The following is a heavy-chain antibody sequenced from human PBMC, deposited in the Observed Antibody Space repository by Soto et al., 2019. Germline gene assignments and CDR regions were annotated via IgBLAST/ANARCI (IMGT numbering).Heavy chain of an antibody. D-gene: IGHD6-19*01. V-gene: IGHV3-7*04. CDR3: ARVGGGWYTAGYYGMDV. CDR1: GFTFSSYW. Sequence: EVQLVESGGGLVQPGGSLRLSCAASGFTFSSYWMSWVRQAPGKGLEWVANIKQDGSEKYYVDSVKGRFTISRDNAKNSLYLQMNSLRAEDTAVYYCARVGGGWYTAGYYGMDVWGQGTTVTVSS. J-gene: IGHJ6*02. CDR2: IKQDGSEK.